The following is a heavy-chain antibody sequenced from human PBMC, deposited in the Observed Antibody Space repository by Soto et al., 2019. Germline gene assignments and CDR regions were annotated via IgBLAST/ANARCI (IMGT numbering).Heavy chain of an antibody. Sequence: GGSLRLSCAASGFTFSSYAMHWVRQAPGKGLEWVAVISYNGRNKYYADSVKGRFTISRDNSKNTLYLQMTSLSSEDSAVYYCVKVSGYCTGGSCFYYFDYWGQGTPVTVSS. CDR3: VKVSGYCTGGSCFYYFDY. CDR1: GFTFSSYA. V-gene: IGHV3-30*04. J-gene: IGHJ4*02. CDR2: ISYNGRNK. D-gene: IGHD2-15*01.